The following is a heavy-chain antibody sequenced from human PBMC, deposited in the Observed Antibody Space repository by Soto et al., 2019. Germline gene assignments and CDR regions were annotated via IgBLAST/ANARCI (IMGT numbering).Heavy chain of an antibody. V-gene: IGHV4-59*08. CDR1: GGSISSYY. Sequence: SETLSLTCTVSGGSISSYYWSWIRQPPGKGLEWIGYIYYSGSTNYNPSLKSRVTISVDTSKNQFSLKLSSVTAADTAVYYCATMDAFNDYGDYGYWGQGTLVTVSS. CDR2: IYYSGST. J-gene: IGHJ4*02. CDR3: ATMDAFNDYGDYGY. D-gene: IGHD4-17*01.